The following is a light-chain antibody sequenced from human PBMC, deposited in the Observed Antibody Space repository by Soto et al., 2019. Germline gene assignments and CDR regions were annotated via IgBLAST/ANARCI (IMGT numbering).Light chain of an antibody. V-gene: IGKV1-39*01. CDR3: QQSFITPPLT. CDR1: QSISTL. CDR2: GAS. J-gene: IGKJ4*01. Sequence: DIQMTQSPSSLSASIGDIITITCRVSQSISTLLNWYQQEPGKAPKLLIYGASTLQNGVPSRFSGSGSATDYTLTISGLQPEDFATYYCQQSFITPPLTFGGGTKVEMK.